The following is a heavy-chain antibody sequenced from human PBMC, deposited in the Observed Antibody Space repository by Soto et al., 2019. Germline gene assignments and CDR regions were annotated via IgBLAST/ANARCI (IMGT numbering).Heavy chain of an antibody. CDR2: IYYSGST. CDR3: ARDSVDGYNLGRFRAFDI. CDR1: GGSISSYD. D-gene: IGHD5-12*01. J-gene: IGHJ3*02. Sequence: SETLSLTCTVSGGSISSYDWSWIRQPPGKGLEWIGYIYYSGSTNYNPSLKSRVTISVDTSKNQFSLKLSSVTAADTAVYYCARDSVDGYNLGRFRAFDIWGKGTMVTVS. V-gene: IGHV4-59*01.